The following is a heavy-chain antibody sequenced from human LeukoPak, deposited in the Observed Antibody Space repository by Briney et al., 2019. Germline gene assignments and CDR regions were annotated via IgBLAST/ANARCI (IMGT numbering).Heavy chain of an antibody. CDR3: ARAAPYGPNSDY. CDR1: GFTFSSYS. Sequence: GGSLRLSCAASGFTFSSYSMNWVRQAPGKGLEWVSSISSSSSYIYYADSVKGRFTISRDNAKNSLYLQMNSLRAEDTAVYYCARAAPYGPNSDYWGQGTLVTVFS. V-gene: IGHV3-21*01. D-gene: IGHD4-17*01. CDR2: ISSSSSYI. J-gene: IGHJ4*02.